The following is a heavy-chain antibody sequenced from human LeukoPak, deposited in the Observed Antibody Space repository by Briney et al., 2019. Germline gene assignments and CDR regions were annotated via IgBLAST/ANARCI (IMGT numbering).Heavy chain of an antibody. CDR2: IGTAGDT. CDR1: GFTFSSYD. J-gene: IGHJ6*02. D-gene: IGHD3-9*01. V-gene: IGHV3-13*01. CDR3: ARGRYFDWLPPGGMDV. Sequence: GGSLRLSCAASGFTFSSYDMHWVRQATGKGLEWVSAIGTAGDTYYPGSVKGRLTISRENAKNSLYLQMNSLRAGDTAVYYCARGRYFDWLPPGGMDVWGQGTTVTVSS.